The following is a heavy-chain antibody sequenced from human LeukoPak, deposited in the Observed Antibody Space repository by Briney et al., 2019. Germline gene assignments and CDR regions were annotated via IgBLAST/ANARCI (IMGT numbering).Heavy chain of an antibody. V-gene: IGHV1-69*13. CDR1: GGAFSSYA. Sequence: SVKVSCKASGGAFSSYAISWVRQAPGQGLEWMGGIIPIFGTANYAQKFQGRVTITADESTSTGYMELSSLRSEDTAVYYCARGRGYCSGGSCYQIASYYFDYWGQGTLVTVSS. CDR2: IIPIFGTA. D-gene: IGHD2-15*01. J-gene: IGHJ4*02. CDR3: ARGRGYCSGGSCYQIASYYFDY.